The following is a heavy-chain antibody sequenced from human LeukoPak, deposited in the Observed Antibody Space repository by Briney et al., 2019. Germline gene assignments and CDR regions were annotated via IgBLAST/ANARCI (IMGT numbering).Heavy chain of an antibody. CDR3: ASGEPGGSIDY. J-gene: IGHJ4*02. V-gene: IGHV1-18*01. CDR1: GYPFSSCG. Sequence: VASVKVSCKTFGYPFSSCGINWVQQAPGQGLEWMGWISGYNGDTNYAQKFQGRVTMTRNTSISTAYMELSSLRSEDTAVYYCASGEPGGSIDYWGQGTLVTVSS. D-gene: IGHD1-14*01. CDR2: ISGYNGDT.